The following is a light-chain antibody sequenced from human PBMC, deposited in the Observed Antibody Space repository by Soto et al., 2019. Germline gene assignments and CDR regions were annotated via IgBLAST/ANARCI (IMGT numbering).Light chain of an antibody. Sequence: DMQMTQSPSSLSASVGDRVNITCRASQSISTYLNWYQQKPGRAPRLLIQAASSLQGGFTLRFSGSGSGTDFTLTISSLQPEDFTTYYCEQTYSAPLTFGGGTKVE. V-gene: IGKV1-39*01. CDR3: EQTYSAPLT. CDR2: AAS. J-gene: IGKJ4*01. CDR1: QSISTY.